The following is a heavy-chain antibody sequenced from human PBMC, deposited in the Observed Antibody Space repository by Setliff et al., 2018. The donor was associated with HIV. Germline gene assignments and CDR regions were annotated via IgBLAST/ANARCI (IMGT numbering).Heavy chain of an antibody. V-gene: IGHV3-30*14. CDR2: ISYDGSNK. D-gene: IGHD2-2*01. CDR3: ARRAYCSSTTCFDN. Sequence: PGGSLRLSCAASGFTFSSYAMHWVRQAPGKGLEWVAVISYDGSNKYYADSVKGRFTISRDNSKNTLYLQMNSLRAEDTAVYYCARRAYCSSTTCFDNWGQGTLVTVSS. J-gene: IGHJ4*02. CDR1: GFTFSSYA.